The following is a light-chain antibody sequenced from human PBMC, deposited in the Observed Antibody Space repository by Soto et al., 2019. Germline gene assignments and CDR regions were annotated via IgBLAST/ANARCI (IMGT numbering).Light chain of an antibody. CDR2: ELS. J-gene: IGKJ2*01. CDR1: QSLLHSDGKTY. CDR3: MQSLQFPPYT. V-gene: IGKV2D-29*01. Sequence: DVVMTQTPLSLTVTPGQPASMSCKSSQSLLHSDGKTYLYWYLQKPGQPPQLLIYELSNRFSRVPDRVTRSGSGPEFTLKISRVEAEDVGVYYCMQSLQFPPYTFGQGTKLEIK.